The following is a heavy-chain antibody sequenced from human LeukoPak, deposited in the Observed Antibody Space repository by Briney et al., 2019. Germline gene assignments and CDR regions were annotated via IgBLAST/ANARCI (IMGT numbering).Heavy chain of an antibody. CDR1: GFTFSSYA. J-gene: IGHJ4*02. D-gene: IGHD2-2*01. Sequence: GGSLRLSCATSGFTFSSYAMSWVRQAPGKGLEWVSGISDSGGSTYYAGSVKGRFTISRDNSKNTLSLQMNSLRAEDTAVYYCAKAYQARYWGQGTLVTVSS. CDR3: AKAYQARY. V-gene: IGHV3-23*01. CDR2: ISDSGGST.